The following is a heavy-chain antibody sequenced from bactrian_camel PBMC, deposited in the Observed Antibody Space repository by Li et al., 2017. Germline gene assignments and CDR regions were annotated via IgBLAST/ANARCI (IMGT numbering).Heavy chain of an antibody. CDR3: AAATSPVSNQTLSPAAYPY. CDR2: LDTNNGDRA. J-gene: IGHJ4*01. D-gene: IGHD5*01. CDR1: GYSVQTAY. V-gene: IGHV3-3*01. Sequence: HVQLVESGGGSVQAGGSLRLSCDVSGYSVQTAYMAWFRQAPGKMREGVAALDTNNGDRATYADNVKGRFTISRDKSKNMLYLQMNGLKPEDTAMYYCAAATSPVSNQTLSPAAYPYWGQGTQVTVS.